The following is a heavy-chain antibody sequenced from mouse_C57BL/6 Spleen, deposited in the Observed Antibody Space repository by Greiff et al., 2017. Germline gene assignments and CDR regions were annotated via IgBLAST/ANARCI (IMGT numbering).Heavy chain of an antibody. CDR2: IRLKSDNYAT. Sequence: EVKLMESGGGLVQPGGSMKLSCVASGFTFSNYWMNWVRQSPEKGLEWVAQIRLKSDNYATHYAESVKGRFTISRDDSKSSVYPQMNNLRAEDTGIYYCTWGLGHYWGQGTTLTVSS. D-gene: IGHD4-1*01. CDR3: TWGLGHY. J-gene: IGHJ2*01. CDR1: GFTFSNYW. V-gene: IGHV6-3*01.